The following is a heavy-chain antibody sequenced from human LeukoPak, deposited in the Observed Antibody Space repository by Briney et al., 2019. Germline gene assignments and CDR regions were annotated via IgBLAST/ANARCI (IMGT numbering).Heavy chain of an antibody. CDR2: ISVSGNT. CDR1: GSTLSSYA. V-gene: IGHV3-23*01. D-gene: IGHD2-15*01. CDR3: AKAPVTTCSGAYCYPFDY. J-gene: IGHJ4*02. Sequence: GGSLRLSCAASGSTLSSYAMSWVRQGPGKGLEWVSAISVSGNTYHADSAKGRFTISRDSSKNTLYLQMNSLRAGDAAVYYCAKAPVTTCSGAYCYPFDYWSQGTLVTVSS.